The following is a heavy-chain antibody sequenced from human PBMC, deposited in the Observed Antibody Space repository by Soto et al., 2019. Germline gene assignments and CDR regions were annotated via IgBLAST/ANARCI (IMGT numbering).Heavy chain of an antibody. V-gene: IGHV3-33*01. CDR1: GFSFSDYV. D-gene: IGHD1-26*01. Sequence: GGSLILSCAASGFSFSDYVMHWVRQAPGTGLEWVAVMWYHGRDLFYTDSVTGRFTISRDHSKNTLFLQMTSLRADDTAVYYCARDEGGQSGNFIFDHWGQGALVTVSS. CDR2: MWYHGRDL. CDR3: ARDEGGQSGNFIFDH. J-gene: IGHJ4*02.